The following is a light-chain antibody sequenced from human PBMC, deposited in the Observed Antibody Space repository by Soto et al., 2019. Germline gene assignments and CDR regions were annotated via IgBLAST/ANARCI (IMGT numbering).Light chain of an antibody. V-gene: IGKV3-20*01. CDR3: QQYGTFPFS. CDR1: QVVSSSY. CDR2: HAS. J-gene: IGKJ2*01. Sequence: EIVLTQSPGTLSLSPGESATLSCRANQVVSSSYLAWYQQKPGQAPRLLIYHASDRAIGIPDRFSGSGSGTDFTLTINRLEPEDFALFYCQQYGTFPFSFGQGTKLEIK.